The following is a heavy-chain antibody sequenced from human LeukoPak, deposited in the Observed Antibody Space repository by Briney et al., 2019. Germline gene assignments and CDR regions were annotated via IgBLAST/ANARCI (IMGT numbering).Heavy chain of an antibody. Sequence: GASVNVSCKASGYTFTGYYMHGVRQAPGQGLEWMGWINPNSGGTNYAQTFQGRVTMIRDTAISTAYIELGRLRSDDRAVYYCARGIVVVVAATYAFDSWGQGTMITVSS. D-gene: IGHD2-15*01. CDR3: ARGIVVVVAATYAFDS. V-gene: IGHV1-2*02. CDR2: INPNSGGT. J-gene: IGHJ3*02. CDR1: GYTFTGYY.